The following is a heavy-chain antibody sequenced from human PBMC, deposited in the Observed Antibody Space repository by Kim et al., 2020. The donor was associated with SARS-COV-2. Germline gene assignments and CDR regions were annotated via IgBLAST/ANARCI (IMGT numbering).Heavy chain of an antibody. CDR2: IYYSGST. CDR3: AGARRGRVVVTEFDY. Sequence: SETLSLTCTVFGGSINSYFWSWVRQHPGKGLEWMGYIYYSGSTYYNPSLKSRVTISRDTSKNQFSLKLSSVPAADTAVYYCAGARRGRVVVTEFDYWGQGTLVTVSS. J-gene: IGHJ4*02. V-gene: IGHV4-59*06. CDR1: GGSINSYF. D-gene: IGHD3-22*01.